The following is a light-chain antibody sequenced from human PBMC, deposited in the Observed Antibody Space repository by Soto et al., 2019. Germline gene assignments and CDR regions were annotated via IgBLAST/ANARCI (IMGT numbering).Light chain of an antibody. J-gene: IGKJ2*01. CDR1: QSISNW. V-gene: IGKV1-5*01. CDR2: DAS. CDR3: HQSIYT. Sequence: GDRVTITCRASQSISNWLAWYQQKLGKAPKLLIYDASSLESGVPSRFSGSGSGTEFTLTISSLQPDDFATYYCHQSIYTFGQGTKVEIK.